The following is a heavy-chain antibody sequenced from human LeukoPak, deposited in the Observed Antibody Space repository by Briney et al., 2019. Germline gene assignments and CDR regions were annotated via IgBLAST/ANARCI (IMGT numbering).Heavy chain of an antibody. CDR3: ARVYTSSWYDY. CDR1: GFTFNTYS. D-gene: IGHD6-13*01. V-gene: IGHV3-48*01. Sequence: GGSLRLSCAASGFTFNTYSMNWVRQAPGKGLEWVSYISSSSSTIKYADSVKGRFTISRDNAKNSLFLQMNSLRAEDTVVYYCARVYTSSWYDYWGQGTLVTVSS. CDR2: ISSSSSTI. J-gene: IGHJ4*02.